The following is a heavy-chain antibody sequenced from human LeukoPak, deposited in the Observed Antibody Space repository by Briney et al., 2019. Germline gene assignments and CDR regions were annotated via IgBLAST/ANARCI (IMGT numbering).Heavy chain of an antibody. CDR3: ARGGKLHPQSPY. CDR1: GFTFTTCW. CDR2: INQDGSEK. J-gene: IGHJ4*02. Sequence: GGSLRLSCAASGFTFTTCWMSWVRQAPGKGLEWVANINQDGSEKYYVDSVKGRFTISRDNGKNSLYLQMNSLGAEDTAVYYCARGGKLHPQSPYWGQGTLVTVSS. V-gene: IGHV3-7*01. D-gene: IGHD3-16*01.